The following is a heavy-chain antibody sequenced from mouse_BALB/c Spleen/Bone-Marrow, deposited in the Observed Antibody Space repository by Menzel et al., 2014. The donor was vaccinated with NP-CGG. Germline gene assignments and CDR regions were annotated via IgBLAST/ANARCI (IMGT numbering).Heavy chain of an antibody. CDR3: ARGDTTAMDY. CDR2: ILPGRGST. Sequence: QVQLQQSGAELMKPGASVKISCKATGYTFSSYWTEWVKQRPGHGLEWIGEILPGRGSTNYNEKFKGKATFTSDTSSNTAYMQRSSLTSEDSAVYYCARGDTTAMDYWGQGTSVTVSS. J-gene: IGHJ4*01. CDR1: GYTFSSYW. D-gene: IGHD2-12*01. V-gene: IGHV1-9*01.